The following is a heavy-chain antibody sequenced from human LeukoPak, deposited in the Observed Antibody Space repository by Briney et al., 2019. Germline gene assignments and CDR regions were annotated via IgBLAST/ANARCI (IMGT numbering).Heavy chain of an antibody. CDR2: IKQDGSKK. V-gene: IGHV3-7*04. CDR1: GFPFSSYW. CDR3: TRVGYIDEGIDY. Sequence: GGSLRLSCVASGFPFSSYWMTWVRQAPGKGLEWVANIKQDGSKKSYVDSVKGRFTISRDNAKSSLYLQMNSLRAEDTAIYYCTRVGYIDEGIDYWGQGTLVTVSS. D-gene: IGHD5-24*01. J-gene: IGHJ4*02.